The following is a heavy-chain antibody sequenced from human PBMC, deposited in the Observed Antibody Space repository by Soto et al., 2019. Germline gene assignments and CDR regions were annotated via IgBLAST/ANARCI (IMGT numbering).Heavy chain of an antibody. J-gene: IGHJ5*02. Sequence: QVQLVQSGAEVKKPGASVKVSCKASGYTFTSYDIHWVRQATGLGPEWMGWMTPNSGNTVYAQKFQGRVTMTGNTSMSTAYMELSSLRSEDTAVYYWATTRFGAVAGTWGQGTLVTVS. D-gene: IGHD6-19*01. V-gene: IGHV1-8*01. CDR2: MTPNSGNT. CDR3: ATTRFGAVAGT. CDR1: GYTFTSYD.